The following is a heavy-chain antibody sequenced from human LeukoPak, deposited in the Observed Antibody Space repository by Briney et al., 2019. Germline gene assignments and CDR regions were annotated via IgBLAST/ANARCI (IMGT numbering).Heavy chain of an antibody. CDR2: ISDSGGST. Sequence: GGSLRLSCAASGFNFGSYYMTWVRQAPGKGLEWVSVISDSGGSTYYADSVKGRFTVSRDNSGNTLYLQMNSLRAEDTAVYYCAKKIGTGPGHNWFDPWGQGTLVTVSS. J-gene: IGHJ5*02. CDR3: AKKIGTGPGHNWFDP. CDR1: GFNFGSYY. V-gene: IGHV3-23*01. D-gene: IGHD2-8*02.